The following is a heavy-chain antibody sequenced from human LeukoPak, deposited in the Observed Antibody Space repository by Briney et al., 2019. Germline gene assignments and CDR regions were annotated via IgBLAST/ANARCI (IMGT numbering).Heavy chain of an antibody. CDR3: AGGLLGCRSGSCYPTDY. V-gene: IGHV3-30*03. Sequence: GGSLRLSCAASGFTFSSYAMSWVRQAPGKGLEWVAVISDNGNDKWYIDSVKGRFTISRDNSKNTVYLQMNSLRPEDTALYYCAGGLLGCRSGSCYPTDYWGQGTLVIVSS. J-gene: IGHJ4*02. D-gene: IGHD2-15*01. CDR1: GFTFSSYA. CDR2: ISDNGNDK.